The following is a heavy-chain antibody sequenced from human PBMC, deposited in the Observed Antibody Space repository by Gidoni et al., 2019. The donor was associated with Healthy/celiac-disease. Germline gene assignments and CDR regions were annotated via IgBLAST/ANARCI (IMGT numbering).Heavy chain of an antibody. D-gene: IGHD2-2*01. CDR3: ARDRLGYCSSTSCYPFDY. Sequence: QVQLVQSGAEVQKPGASVKVSCKASGYTFTGYYMHWVRQAPGQGLEWMGWINPNSGGTNYAQKFQGWVTMTRETSISTAYMELSRLRSDDTAVYYCARDRLGYCSSTSCYPFDYWGQGTLVTVSS. J-gene: IGHJ4*02. CDR2: INPNSGGT. CDR1: GYTFTGYY. V-gene: IGHV1-2*04.